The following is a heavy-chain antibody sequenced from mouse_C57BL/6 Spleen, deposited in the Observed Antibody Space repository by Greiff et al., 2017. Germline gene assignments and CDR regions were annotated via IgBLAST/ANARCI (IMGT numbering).Heavy chain of an antibody. V-gene: IGHV5-9-1*02. J-gene: IGHJ3*01. CDR2: ISSGGDYI. CDR3: TRGGTATGFAY. D-gene: IGHD3-3*01. Sequence: DVMLVESGEGLVKPGGSLKLSCAASGFTFSSYAMSWVRQTPEKRLEWVAYISSGGDYIYYADTVKGRFTISRDNARNTLYLQMSSLKSEDTAMYYCTRGGTATGFAYWGQGTLVTVSA. CDR1: GFTFSSYA.